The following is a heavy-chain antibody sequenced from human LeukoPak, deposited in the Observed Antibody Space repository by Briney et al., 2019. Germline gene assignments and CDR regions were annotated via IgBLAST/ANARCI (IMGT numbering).Heavy chain of an antibody. Sequence: GESLKISCKGSGYSFTSYWIGWVRQMPGKGLEWMGIIYPGDSDTRYSPSFQGQVTISADKSISTAYLQWSSLKASDTAMYYCANQSIYDSRGYESWAFAPWAKGPLVTV. CDR3: ANQSIYDSRGYESWAFAP. V-gene: IGHV5-51*01. D-gene: IGHD3-22*01. CDR2: IYPGDSDT. J-gene: IGHJ5*02. CDR1: GYSFTSYW.